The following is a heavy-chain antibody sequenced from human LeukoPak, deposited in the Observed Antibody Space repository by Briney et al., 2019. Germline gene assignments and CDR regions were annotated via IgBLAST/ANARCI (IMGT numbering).Heavy chain of an antibody. D-gene: IGHD3-22*01. CDR3: AREYYYDSSGYYNDAFDI. CDR1: GYPFTGYY. Sequence: GASVKVSCKASGYPFTGYYMHWVRQAPGQGLEWMGWINPNSGGTNYAQKFQGRVTMTRDTSISTAYMELSRLRSDDTAVYYCAREYYYDSSGYYNDAFDIWGQGTMVTVSS. J-gene: IGHJ3*02. V-gene: IGHV1-2*02. CDR2: INPNSGGT.